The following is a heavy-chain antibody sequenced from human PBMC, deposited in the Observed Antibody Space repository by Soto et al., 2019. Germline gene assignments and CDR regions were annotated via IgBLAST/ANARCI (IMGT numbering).Heavy chain of an antibody. Sequence: QVQLQESGPGLVKPSQTLSLTCTVSGGSISDGAYYWSWIRQPPGKGLEWIGHIYNSGNTYNNPSIRSRLTISLDTSKSQFSLNLNSVTGADAAVYYCASGLSGDKVDQWGQGTLVTVSS. V-gene: IGHV4-30-4*01. CDR2: IYNSGNT. CDR3: ASGLSGDKVDQ. D-gene: IGHD2-21*01. J-gene: IGHJ4*02. CDR1: GGSISDGAYY.